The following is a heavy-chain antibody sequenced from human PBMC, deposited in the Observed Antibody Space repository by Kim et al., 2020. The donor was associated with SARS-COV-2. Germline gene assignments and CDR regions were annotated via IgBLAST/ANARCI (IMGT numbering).Heavy chain of an antibody. D-gene: IGHD5-18*01. Sequence: GGSLRLSCVDSGFTFTSFAMSWVRQAPGKGLEWISAVSGSGEVTFYADSVEGRFTISRENSRNTLYLQMTSLRADDTAIYYCAKDFSSDRRAWIHDAWGQGTLVTVSS. CDR1: GFTFTSFA. V-gene: IGHV3-23*01. CDR2: VSGSGEVT. CDR3: AKDFSSDRRAWIHDA. J-gene: IGHJ4*02.